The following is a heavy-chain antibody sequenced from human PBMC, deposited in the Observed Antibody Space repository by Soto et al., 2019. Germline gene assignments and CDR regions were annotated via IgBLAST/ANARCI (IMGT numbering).Heavy chain of an antibody. V-gene: IGHV4-59*08. D-gene: IGHD2-8*01. J-gene: IGHJ3*02. CDR2: IYYSGST. CDR1: GGSISSYY. CDR3: ARHDRGYCTNGVCYDDAFDI. Sequence: QVQLQESGPGLVKPSETLSLTCTVSGGSISSYYWSWIRQPPGKGLEWIGYIYYSGSTNYNPSLKSRVTISVDTSKNQFSLMLSSVTAADTAVYYCARHDRGYCTNGVCYDDAFDIWGQGTMVTVSS.